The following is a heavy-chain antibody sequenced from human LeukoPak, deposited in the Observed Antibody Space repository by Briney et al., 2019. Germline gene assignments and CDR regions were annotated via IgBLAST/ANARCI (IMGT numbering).Heavy chain of an antibody. Sequence: SETLSLTCTVSGDSVNSRDYYWAWIRQPPGQGLEWIGSIFYNGNTYYNPTLNGRVSISIDSSRNQFSLQLISVTAADTAVYYCARRKMVRGVRNWFDPWGQGTLVTVSS. D-gene: IGHD3-10*01. V-gene: IGHV4-39*07. CDR3: ARRKMVRGVRNWFDP. J-gene: IGHJ5*02. CDR2: IFYNGNT. CDR1: GDSVNSRDYY.